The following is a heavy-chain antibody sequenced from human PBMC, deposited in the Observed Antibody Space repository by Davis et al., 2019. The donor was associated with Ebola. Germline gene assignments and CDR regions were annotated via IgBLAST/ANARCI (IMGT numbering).Heavy chain of an antibody. J-gene: IGHJ4*02. CDR1: GYTFIDYY. Sequence: AASVKVSCKASGYTFIDYYIHWVRQAPGQRLEWMGWINCGNGNTKYSQNFQGRVTMTRDTSISTAYMELSSLTSEDTAVYYCARDGSLLWGIRYWGQGTLVTVSS. V-gene: IGHV1-3*01. D-gene: IGHD3-16*01. CDR2: INCGNGNT. CDR3: ARDGSLLWGIRY.